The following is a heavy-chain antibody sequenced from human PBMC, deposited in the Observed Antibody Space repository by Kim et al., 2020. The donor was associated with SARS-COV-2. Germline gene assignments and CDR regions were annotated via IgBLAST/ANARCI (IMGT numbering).Heavy chain of an antibody. D-gene: IGHD6-19*01. CDR3: ASGAGSSYYYGMDV. CDR1: GGSISSSNW. J-gene: IGHJ6*02. CDR2: IYHSGST. Sequence: SETLSLTCAVSGGSISSSNWWSWVRQPPGKGLEWIGEIYHSGSTNYNSSLKSRVTISVDKSKNQFSLKLNSVTAADTAVYYCASGAGSSYYYGMDVWGQGTTVTVSS. V-gene: IGHV4-4*02.